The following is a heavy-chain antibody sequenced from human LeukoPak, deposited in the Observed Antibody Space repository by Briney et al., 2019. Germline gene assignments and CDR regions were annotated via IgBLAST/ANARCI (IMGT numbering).Heavy chain of an antibody. Sequence: GGSLRLSCAAPGFTFSDYYMSWIRQAPGKGLEWVSYISSSGSTIYYADSVKGRFTISRDNAKNSLYLQMNSLRAEDTAVYYCAREGRDGFRQLYDYWGQGTLVTVSS. J-gene: IGHJ4*02. CDR2: ISSSGSTI. V-gene: IGHV3-11*01. CDR3: AREGRDGFRQLYDY. D-gene: IGHD1-1*01. CDR1: GFTFSDYY.